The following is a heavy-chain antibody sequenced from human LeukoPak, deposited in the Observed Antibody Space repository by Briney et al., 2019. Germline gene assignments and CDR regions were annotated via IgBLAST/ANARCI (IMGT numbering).Heavy chain of an antibody. CDR3: AREPLVVVPAAAVYYYGMDV. Sequence: PSETLSLTCTVSGGSISSGDYYWSWIRQPPGKGLEWIGYIYYSGSTYYNPSLKSRVTISVDTSKNQFSLKLSSVTAADTAVYYCAREPLVVVPAAAVYYYGMDVWGKGTTVTVPS. J-gene: IGHJ6*04. CDR1: GGSISSGDYY. D-gene: IGHD2-2*01. V-gene: IGHV4-30-4*01. CDR2: IYYSGST.